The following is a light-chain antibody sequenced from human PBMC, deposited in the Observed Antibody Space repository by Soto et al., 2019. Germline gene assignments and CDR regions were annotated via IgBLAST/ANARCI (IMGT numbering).Light chain of an antibody. CDR3: QQYNSYSWT. CDR1: QSISSW. J-gene: IGKJ5*01. Sequence: DIQMTQSPSTLSASVGDRVTITCRASQSISSWLAWYQRKPGKAPKLLIYDASSLESGVPSRFSGSGSGTEFTLTISSLQPDDFATYYCQQYNSYSWTFGQGTRLEI. V-gene: IGKV1-5*01. CDR2: DAS.